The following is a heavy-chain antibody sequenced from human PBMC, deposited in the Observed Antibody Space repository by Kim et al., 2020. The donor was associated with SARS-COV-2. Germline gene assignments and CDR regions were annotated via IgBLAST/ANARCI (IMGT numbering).Heavy chain of an antibody. V-gene: IGHV1-2*06. CDR2: INPNNGDT. CDR1: GYTFSGYY. CDR3: ARDRGLGTWVDY. Sequence: ASVKVSCQASGYTFSGYYIHWVRQAPGQRLEWMGRINPNNGDTIYAQKFQGSVSMTRDTSIRTAYLEVNGLRFEDTALYFCARDRGLGTWVDYWGQGTLVTVSS. D-gene: IGHD1-7*01. J-gene: IGHJ4*02.